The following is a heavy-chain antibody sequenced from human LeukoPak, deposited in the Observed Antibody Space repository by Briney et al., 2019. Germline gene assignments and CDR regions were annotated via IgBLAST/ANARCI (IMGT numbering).Heavy chain of an antibody. Sequence: GGSLRLSCAASGFTFSSYSMNWVRPAPGKGLEWVSSISSSSSYIYYADSVKGRSTISRDNAKNTLYLQMNSLRAEDTAVYYCASTSSSPEYFQHWGQGTLVTVSS. J-gene: IGHJ1*01. CDR3: ASTSSSPEYFQH. CDR2: ISSSSSYI. V-gene: IGHV3-21*01. D-gene: IGHD6-6*01. CDR1: GFTFSSYS.